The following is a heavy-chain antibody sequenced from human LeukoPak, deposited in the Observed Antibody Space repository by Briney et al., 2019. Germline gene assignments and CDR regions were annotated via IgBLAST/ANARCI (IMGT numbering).Heavy chain of an antibody. J-gene: IGHJ5*02. D-gene: IGHD3-10*01. CDR2: IYYSGST. CDR1: GGSISSSSYY. CDR3: AREGETMVRGWFDP. Sequence: SETLSLTCTVSGGSISSSSYYWGWIRQPPGKGLEWIGSIYYSGSTYYNPSLKSRVTISVDTSKNQFSLKLSSVTAADTAVYYCAREGETMVRGWFDPWGQGTLVTVSS. V-gene: IGHV4-39*07.